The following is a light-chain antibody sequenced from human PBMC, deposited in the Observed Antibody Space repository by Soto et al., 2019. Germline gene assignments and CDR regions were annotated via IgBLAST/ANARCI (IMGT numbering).Light chain of an antibody. CDR3: QQSSNS. J-gene: IGKJ4*01. CDR1: QSVSSY. CDR2: DAS. Sequence: EIVLTQSPATLSLSPGERATLSCRASQSVSSYLAWYQQKPGQAPRLLIYDASNRATGVPARFSDSGSGTDFTLTISSLEPEDFAVYYCQQSSNSFGGGTKVEIK. V-gene: IGKV3-11*01.